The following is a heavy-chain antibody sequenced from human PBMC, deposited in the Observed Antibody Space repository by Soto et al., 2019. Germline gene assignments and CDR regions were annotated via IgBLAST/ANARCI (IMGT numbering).Heavy chain of an antibody. V-gene: IGHV1-69*13. CDR3: ARVPNYYDSSGPN. D-gene: IGHD3-22*01. CDR2: IIPIFGTA. Sequence: SVKVSCKASGGTFSSYAISWVRQAPGQGLEWMGGIIPIFGTANYAQKFQGRVTITADESTSTAYMELSSLRSEDTAVYYCARVPNYYDSSGPNWGQGXLVTVSS. J-gene: IGHJ4*02. CDR1: GGTFSSYA.